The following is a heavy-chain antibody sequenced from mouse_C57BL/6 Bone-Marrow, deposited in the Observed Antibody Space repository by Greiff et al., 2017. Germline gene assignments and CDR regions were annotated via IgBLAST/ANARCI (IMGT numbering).Heavy chain of an antibody. J-gene: IGHJ4*01. Sequence: VQLQESGPGLVQPSQSLSITCTVSGFSLTSYGVHWVRQSPGKGLEWLGVIWRGGSTDYNAAFMSRLSITKDNSKSQVFFKMNSLQADDTAIYYCAKNWGYGGSYGYAMDYWGQGTSVTVSS. CDR1: GFSLTSYG. CDR2: IWRGGST. D-gene: IGHD1-1*01. CDR3: AKNWGYGGSYGYAMDY. V-gene: IGHV2-5*01.